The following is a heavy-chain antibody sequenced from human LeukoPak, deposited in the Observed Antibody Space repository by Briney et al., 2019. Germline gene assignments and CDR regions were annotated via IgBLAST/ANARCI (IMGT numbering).Heavy chain of an antibody. Sequence: SETLSLTCTVSGGSISSYYWSWIRQPPGKGLEWIGYIYYSGSTNYNPSLKSRVTISVDTSKNQFSLKLSSVTAADTAVYYCARLVFSSSRDRGLDYWGQGTLVAVSS. D-gene: IGHD6-13*01. CDR1: GGSISSYY. J-gene: IGHJ4*02. CDR3: ARLVFSSSRDRGLDY. V-gene: IGHV4-59*01. CDR2: IYYSGST.